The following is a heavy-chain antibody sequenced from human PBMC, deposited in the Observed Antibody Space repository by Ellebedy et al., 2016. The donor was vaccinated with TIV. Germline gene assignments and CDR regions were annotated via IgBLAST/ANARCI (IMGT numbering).Heavy chain of an antibody. CDR1: GGSISSGGYY. J-gene: IGHJ4*02. V-gene: IGHV4-31*03. CDR3: ARDRPDYGDYVFDY. CDR2: IYYSGST. D-gene: IGHD4-17*01. Sequence: SETLSLTCTVSGGSISSGGYYWSWIRQHPGKGLEWIGYIYYSGSTNYNPSLKSRVTISVDTSKNQFSLKLSSVTAADTAVYYCARDRPDYGDYVFDYWGQGTLVTVSS.